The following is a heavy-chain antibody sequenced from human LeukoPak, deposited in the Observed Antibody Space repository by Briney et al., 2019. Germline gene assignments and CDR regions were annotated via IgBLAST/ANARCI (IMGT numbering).Heavy chain of an antibody. CDR3: AKVRSGWYGNYFDY. Sequence: GGSLRLSCVGSGFTFRSHAMSWVRQAPEKGLEFVSGIYENGGTTYYADSVKGRFSFSRDNSKNTLYLQMNSLRAEDTAVYYCAKVRSGWYGNYFDYWGQGTLVTVSS. CDR1: GFTFRSHA. J-gene: IGHJ4*02. CDR2: IYENGGTT. V-gene: IGHV3-23*01. D-gene: IGHD6-19*01.